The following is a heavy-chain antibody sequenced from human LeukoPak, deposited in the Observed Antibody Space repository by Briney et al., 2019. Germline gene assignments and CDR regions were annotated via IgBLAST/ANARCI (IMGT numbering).Heavy chain of an antibody. CDR1: GFTFDNYA. J-gene: IGHJ4*02. CDR2: ISGDGGST. Sequence: GGSLRLSCAASGFTFDNYAMHWVRQPPGKSLEWVSLISGDGGSTYYADSVKGRFTVSRDNSKNSLYLQMNSLRTEDTALYYCAKDISRNFVVVPAADYWGQGTLVTVSS. D-gene: IGHD2-2*01. CDR3: AKDISRNFVVVPAADY. V-gene: IGHV3-43*02.